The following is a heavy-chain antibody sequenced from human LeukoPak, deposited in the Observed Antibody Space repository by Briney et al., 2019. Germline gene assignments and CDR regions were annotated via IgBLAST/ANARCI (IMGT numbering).Heavy chain of an antibody. CDR1: GGTFSSYA. D-gene: IGHD3-10*01. J-gene: IGHJ5*02. CDR2: IIPIFGTA. V-gene: IGHV1-69*05. CDR3: AREGGYYGSGSYNWFDP. Sequence: SVKVSCKASGGTFSSYAISWVRQAPGQGLEWMGRIIPIFGTANYAQKFQGRVTITTDESTSTAHMELSSLRSEDTAVYYCAREGGYYGSGSYNWFDPWGQGTLVTVSS.